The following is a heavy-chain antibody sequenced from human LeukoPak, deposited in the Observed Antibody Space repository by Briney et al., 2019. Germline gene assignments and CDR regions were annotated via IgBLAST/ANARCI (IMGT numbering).Heavy chain of an antibody. J-gene: IGHJ4*02. D-gene: IGHD2-8*01. CDR3: AAWAGYCTRSTCPYSLDY. Sequence: EASVTVSCQASRGTFSNSTISWVRQAPGKGLEWMGRIIPICGTTNYAQKFQGRVTVTADESTSTAYMELSSLRSEDTAVYYCAAWAGYCTRSTCPYSLDYWGQGTLVTVSS. CDR1: RGTFSNST. V-gene: IGHV1-69*13. CDR2: IIPICGTT.